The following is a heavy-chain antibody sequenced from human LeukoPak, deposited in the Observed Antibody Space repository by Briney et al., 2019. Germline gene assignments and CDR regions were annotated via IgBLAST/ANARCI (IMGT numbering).Heavy chain of an antibody. Sequence: PGGSLRLSCAASGFTFSSYSMNWVRQAPGKGLEWVSSISSSSSYIYYADSVKGRFTISRDNAKNSLYLQMNSLRAEDTAVYYCARDWGIYDSSGYPFDYWGQGTLVTVSS. CDR1: GFTFSSYS. J-gene: IGHJ4*02. D-gene: IGHD3-22*01. CDR3: ARDWGIYDSSGYPFDY. CDR2: ISSSSSYI. V-gene: IGHV3-21*01.